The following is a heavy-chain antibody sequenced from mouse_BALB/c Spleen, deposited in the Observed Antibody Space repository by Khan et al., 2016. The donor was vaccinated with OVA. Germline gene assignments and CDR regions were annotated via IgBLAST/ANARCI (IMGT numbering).Heavy chain of an antibody. CDR3: AREGAYYRSDGWFAY. CDR2: IIPTNDYT. Sequence: QVQLQQSETELARPGASVKMSCKASGYTFTTYTIHWVKQRPGQGLEWIGYIIPTNDYTNYNQKFKDRATLTADKSSGTAYMQLSSLTSEDAALYYGAREGAYYRSDGWFAYWGQGTLVTVSA. J-gene: IGHJ3*01. CDR1: GYTFTTYT. D-gene: IGHD2-14*01. V-gene: IGHV1-4*01.